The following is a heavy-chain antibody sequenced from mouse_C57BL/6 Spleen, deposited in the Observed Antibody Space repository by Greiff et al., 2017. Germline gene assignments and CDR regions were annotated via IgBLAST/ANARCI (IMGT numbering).Heavy chain of an antibody. CDR1: GYAFSSSW. J-gene: IGHJ4*01. V-gene: IGHV1-82*01. CDR2: IYPGDGDT. CDR3: ARGGSAGY. D-gene: IGHD6-1*01. Sequence: VQLQQSGPELVKPGASVKISCKASGYAFSSSWMNWVKQRPGKGLEWIGRIYPGDGDTNYNGKFKGKATLTADKSSSTAYMQLSSLTAEDSAVYFCARGGSAGYWGQGTSVTVSS.